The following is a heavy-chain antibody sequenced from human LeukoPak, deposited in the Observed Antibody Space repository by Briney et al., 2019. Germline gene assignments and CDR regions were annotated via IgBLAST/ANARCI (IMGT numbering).Heavy chain of an antibody. J-gene: IGHJ4*02. CDR1: GFTFSSYS. V-gene: IGHV3-21*01. CDR3: ARVPYSSSWSEDY. CDR2: ISSSSSYI. Sequence: SGGSLRLSCAASGFTFSSYSMNWVRQAPGKGLEWVSSISSSSSYIYYADSVKGRFTISRDNAKNSLYLQMNSLRAEDTAVYYCARVPYSSSWSEDYWGQGTLVTVSS. D-gene: IGHD6-13*01.